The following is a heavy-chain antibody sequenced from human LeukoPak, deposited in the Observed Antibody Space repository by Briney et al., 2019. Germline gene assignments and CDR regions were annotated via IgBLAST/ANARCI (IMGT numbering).Heavy chain of an antibody. CDR3: AREKRTILLRPSDSSDYSRPFDY. CDR1: GGSFSGYY. V-gene: IGHV4-34*01. J-gene: IGHJ4*02. D-gene: IGHD3-22*01. Sequence: PSETLPLTCAVYGGSFSGYYWSWIRQPPGKGLEWIGEINHSGSTNYNPSLKSRVTISVDTSKNQFSLKLSSVTAADTAVYYCAREKRTILLRPSDSSDYSRPFDYWGQGTLVTVSS. CDR2: INHSGST.